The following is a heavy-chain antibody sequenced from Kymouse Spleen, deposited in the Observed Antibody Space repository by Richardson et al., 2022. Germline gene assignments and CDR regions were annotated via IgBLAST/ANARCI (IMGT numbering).Heavy chain of an antibody. Sequence: EVQLVESGGGLVKPGGSLRLSCAASGFTFSSYSMNWVRQAPGKGLEWVSSISSSSSYIYYADSVKGRFTISRDNAKNSLYLQMNSLRAEDTAVYYCARDEDYYGSGSYYYYYYGMDVWGQGTTVTVSS. J-gene: IGHJ6*02. V-gene: IGHV3-21*03. CDR3: ARDEDYYGSGSYYYYYYGMDV. D-gene: IGHD3-10*01. CDR2: ISSSSSYI. CDR1: GFTFSSYS.